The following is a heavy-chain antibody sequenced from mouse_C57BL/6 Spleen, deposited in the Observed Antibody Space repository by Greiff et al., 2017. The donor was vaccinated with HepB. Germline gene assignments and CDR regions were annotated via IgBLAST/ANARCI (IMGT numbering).Heavy chain of an antibody. CDR3: ARDRDGYGWFAY. CDR2: INYDGSST. D-gene: IGHD2-2*01. CDR1: GFTFSDYY. Sequence: EVMLVESEGGLVQPGSSMKLSCTASGFTFSDYYMAWVRQVPEKGLEWVANINYDGSSTYYLDSLKSRFIISRDNAKNILYLQMSSLKSEDTATYYCARDRDGYGWFAYWGQGTLVTVSA. V-gene: IGHV5-16*01. J-gene: IGHJ3*01.